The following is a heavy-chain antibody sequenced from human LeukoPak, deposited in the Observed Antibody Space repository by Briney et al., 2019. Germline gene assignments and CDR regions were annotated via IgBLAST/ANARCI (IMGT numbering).Heavy chain of an antibody. J-gene: IGHJ4*02. CDR1: EYIFSDYY. V-gene: IGHV1-2*02. CDR2: INPNSGGT. D-gene: IGHD6-25*01. CDR3: ARVWERSSSAWPFDH. Sequence: ASVKVSCKASEYIFSDYYMHWVRQAPGQGLEWMGWINPNSGGTNYAQKFQGRVTMTRDTSISTAYMELSRLRSDDTAVYYCARVWERSSSAWPFDHWGQGTLVTVSS.